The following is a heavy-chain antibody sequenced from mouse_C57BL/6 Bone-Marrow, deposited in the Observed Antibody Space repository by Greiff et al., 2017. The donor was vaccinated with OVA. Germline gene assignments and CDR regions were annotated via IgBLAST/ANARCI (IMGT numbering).Heavy chain of an antibody. J-gene: IGHJ1*03. D-gene: IGHD1-1*01. V-gene: IGHV5-2*01. Sequence: EVQVVESGGGLVQPGESLKLSCESTEYEFPSHDMSWVRKTPEKRLELVAAINSDGGSTYYPDTLERRFIISRDNTKKTMYLQLSSLRSEDSAVFDCAIHARYYGSSPWYFDDWGKGTTLTVSS. CDR3: AIHARYYGSSPWYFDD. CDR2: INSDGGST. CDR1: EYEFPSHD.